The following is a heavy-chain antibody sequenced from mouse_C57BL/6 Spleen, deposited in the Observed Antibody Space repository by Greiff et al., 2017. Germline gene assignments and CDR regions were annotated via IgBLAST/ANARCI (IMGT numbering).Heavy chain of an antibody. CDR3: ARMGQSYAMDY. D-gene: IGHD6-1*01. CDR1: GYAFSSSW. J-gene: IGHJ4*01. CDR2: IYPGDGDT. Sequence: VQGVESGPELVKPGASVKISCKASGYAFSSSWMNWVKQRPGKGLEWIGRIYPGDGDTNYNGKFKGKATLTADKSSSTAYMQLSSLTSEDSAVYFCARMGQSYAMDYWGQGTSVTVSS. V-gene: IGHV1-82*01.